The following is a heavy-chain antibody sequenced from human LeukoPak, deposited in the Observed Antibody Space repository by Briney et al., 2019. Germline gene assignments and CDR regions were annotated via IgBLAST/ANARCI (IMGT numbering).Heavy chain of an antibody. D-gene: IGHD1-26*01. CDR1: GFTFSSYG. Sequence: GGSLRLSCAASGFTFSSYGMHWVRQAPGKGLEWVAVISYDGSNKYYADSVEGRFTISRDNSKNTLYLQMNSLRAEDTAVYYCAKTMVGATTSDYWGQGTLVTVSS. V-gene: IGHV3-30*18. CDR2: ISYDGSNK. CDR3: AKTMVGATTSDY. J-gene: IGHJ4*02.